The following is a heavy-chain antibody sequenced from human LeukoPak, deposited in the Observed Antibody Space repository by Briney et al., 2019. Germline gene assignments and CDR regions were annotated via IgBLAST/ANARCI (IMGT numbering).Heavy chain of an antibody. CDR2: ISERGGST. CDR1: GFSLSNYA. V-gene: IGHV3-23*01. J-gene: IGHJ3*02. Sequence: GGSLRLSCVVSGFSLSNYAMSWVRQAPGKGLEWVSYISERGGSTTYADSVKGRFTISRDNSKNTLDLQMNGLRAEDTAVYYCAKSWRYYDSSNYYAFDIWGQGTMVTVSS. D-gene: IGHD3-22*01. CDR3: AKSWRYYDSSNYYAFDI.